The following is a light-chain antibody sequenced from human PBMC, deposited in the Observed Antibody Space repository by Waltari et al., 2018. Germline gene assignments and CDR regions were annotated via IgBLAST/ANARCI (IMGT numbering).Light chain of an antibody. J-gene: IGKJ5*01. CDR1: QNIHNY. CDR2: DAS. Sequence: DIQLTQSPSSLSASVGDRVTFTCQPSQNIHNYLIWYQQKSGKAPKLLIYDASTLETGVPSRFGGSGSGTDFTLTISSLQPEDVATYYCQQYNTVPITFGQGTRLQIK. V-gene: IGKV1-33*01. CDR3: QQYNTVPIT.